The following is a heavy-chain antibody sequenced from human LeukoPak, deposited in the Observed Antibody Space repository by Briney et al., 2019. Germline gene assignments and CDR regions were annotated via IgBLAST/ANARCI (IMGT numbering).Heavy chain of an antibody. CDR3: ARGLRADWFDP. CDR2: IYHSGST. V-gene: IGHV4-38-2*02. CDR1: GYSISSGYY. Sequence: PSETLSLTCTVSGYSISSGYYWGWIRQPPGKGLEWIGSIYHSGSTYYNPSLKSRVTISVDTSKNQFSLKLSSVTAADTAVYYCARGLRADWFDPWGQGTLVTVSS. J-gene: IGHJ5*02.